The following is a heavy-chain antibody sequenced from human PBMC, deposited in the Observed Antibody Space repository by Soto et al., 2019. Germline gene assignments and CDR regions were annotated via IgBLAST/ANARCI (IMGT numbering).Heavy chain of an antibody. Sequence: QLQLQESGPGLVKPSETLSLTCTVSGGSISSSSYYWGWIRQPPGKGLEWIGSIYDSGSTYYNPTLKSRVTISVDTSKNQFSLKLSSVTAADTAVYYCARASGGGYDYIWGSYRHDAFDIWGQGTMVTVSS. V-gene: IGHV4-39*01. CDR2: IYDSGST. D-gene: IGHD3-16*02. J-gene: IGHJ3*02. CDR3: ARASGGGYDYIWGSYRHDAFDI. CDR1: GGSISSSSYY.